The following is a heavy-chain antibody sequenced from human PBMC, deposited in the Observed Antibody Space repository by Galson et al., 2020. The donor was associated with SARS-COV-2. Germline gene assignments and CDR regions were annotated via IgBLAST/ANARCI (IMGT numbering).Heavy chain of an antibody. Sequence: GGSLRLSCTASGFTFSSYSMNWVRQAPGKGLEWVSYISSSSGSIYYADSVRGRFAISRDNAKNSLYLQMNSLRAEDTAVYYCAREVVPTAIRPYGWVDPWGQGTLGTVSS. CDR1: GFTFSSYS. CDR3: AREVVPTAIRPYGWVDP. D-gene: IGHD2-2*02. J-gene: IGHJ5*02. CDR2: ISSSSGSI. V-gene: IGHV3-48*04.